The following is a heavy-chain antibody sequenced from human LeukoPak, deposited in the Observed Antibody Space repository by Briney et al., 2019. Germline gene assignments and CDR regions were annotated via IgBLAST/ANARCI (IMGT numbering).Heavy chain of an antibody. J-gene: IGHJ4*02. CDR2: INPNSGGT. D-gene: IGHD3-3*01. CDR3: ARGTRFLEWLPPYYFDY. CDR1: GYTFTGYY. Sequence: ASVKVSCKASGYTFTGYYMHWVRQAPGQGLEWMGWINPNSGGTNYAQKFQGRVTMTRDTSISTAYMELSRLRSDDTAVYYCARGTRFLEWLPPYYFDYWGQGTLVTVSS. V-gene: IGHV1-2*02.